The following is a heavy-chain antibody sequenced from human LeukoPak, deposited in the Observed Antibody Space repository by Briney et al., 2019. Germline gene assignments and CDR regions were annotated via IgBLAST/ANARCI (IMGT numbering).Heavy chain of an antibody. V-gene: IGHV1-69*04. CDR3: ARGGGVDILTGFQY. Sequence: SVKVSCKASGGTFTNYAINWMRQAPGQGLEWMGSIIPILDVTNYAQKFQGRVTITADQSTSTAYMELSSLRSEDPALFYCARGGGVDILTGFQYWGQGTLVTVSS. CDR1: GGTFTNYA. D-gene: IGHD3-9*01. J-gene: IGHJ4*02. CDR2: IIPILDVT.